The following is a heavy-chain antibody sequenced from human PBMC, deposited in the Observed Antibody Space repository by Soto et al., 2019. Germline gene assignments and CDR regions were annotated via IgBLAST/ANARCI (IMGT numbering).Heavy chain of an antibody. J-gene: IGHJ6*02. D-gene: IGHD2-2*01. CDR1: GFTISNYG. Sequence: LRLSYAASGFTISNYGMHWVRQAPGKGLEWVAVISYDGTITYYADSVKGRFTISRDNSKNTLYLQMNSRRTEDTAVYYCATTRVGPCSSSICFSGIFDGMDVWGQGTTVTVSS. V-gene: IGHV3-30-3*01. CDR2: ISYDGTIT. CDR3: ATTRVGPCSSSICFSGIFDGMDV.